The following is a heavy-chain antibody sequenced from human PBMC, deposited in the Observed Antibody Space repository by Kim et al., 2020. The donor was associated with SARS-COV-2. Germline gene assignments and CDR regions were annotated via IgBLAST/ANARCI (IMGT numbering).Heavy chain of an antibody. CDR3: AKDRYSGYDLCSYGMDV. J-gene: IGHJ6*02. Sequence: GGSLRLSCAASGFTFDDYAMHWVRQAPGKGLEWVSGISWNSDSIGYADSVKGRFTISRDNAKNSLYLQMNSLRAEDTALYYCAKDRYSGYDLCSYGMDVWGQGTTVTVSS. CDR2: ISWNSDSI. V-gene: IGHV3-9*01. CDR1: GFTFDDYA. D-gene: IGHD5-12*01.